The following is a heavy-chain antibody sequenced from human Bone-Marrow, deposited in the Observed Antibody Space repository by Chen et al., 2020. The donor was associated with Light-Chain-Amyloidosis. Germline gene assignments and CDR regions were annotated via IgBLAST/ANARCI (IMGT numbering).Heavy chain of an antibody. V-gene: IGHV3-23*04. CDR3: TKSQWSPARFNYFDS. CDR1: GFTNSNYA. Sequence: EVQLVESGGGLVQPGGSLRLPCAASGFTNSNYAMSWVRQAPGRGLEWVSTISGTGGSTFYADSVKGRFTFSRDTSRNTLDLQLTSLRAEDTAIYYCTKSQWSPARFNYFDSWGHGTLVIVSS. J-gene: IGHJ5*01. D-gene: IGHD2-8*01. CDR2: ISGTGGST.